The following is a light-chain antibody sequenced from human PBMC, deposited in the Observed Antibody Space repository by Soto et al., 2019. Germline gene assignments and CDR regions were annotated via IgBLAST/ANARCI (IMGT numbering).Light chain of an antibody. V-gene: IGKV1-39*01. CDR2: AAS. J-gene: IGKJ5*01. CDR3: QQSYSTPIT. CDR1: QSISSW. Sequence: DIQMTQSPSTLSSSVGDRVTITCRASQSISSWLAWYQQKPGKAPKLLISAASSLQSGVPSRFSGSGSGTDFTLTITSLQPEDFATYFCQQSYSTPITFGQGTRLEIK.